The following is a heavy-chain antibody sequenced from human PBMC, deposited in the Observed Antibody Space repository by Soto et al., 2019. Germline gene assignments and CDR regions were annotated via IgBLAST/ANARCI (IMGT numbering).Heavy chain of an antibody. CDR1: GFTFSSYD. V-gene: IGHV3-30*03. J-gene: IGHJ4*02. CDR3: VPPVPYWFGSGTYYSEMGSPKFDY. Sequence: QVQLVESGGGVGQPGRSLRLSCAASGFTFSSYDMHWVRQAPGKGREWVAVISYEDGSNKYYADSVKGRFTCSRDTSTNTLFLQLNSLRAEDTAVYYCVPPVPYWFGSGTYYSEMGSPKFDYWGQGTLVTVSS. CDR2: ISYEDGSNK. D-gene: IGHD3-10*01.